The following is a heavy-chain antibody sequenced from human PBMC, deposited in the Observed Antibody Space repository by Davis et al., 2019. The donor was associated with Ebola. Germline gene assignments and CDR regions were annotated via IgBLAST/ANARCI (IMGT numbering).Heavy chain of an antibody. CDR3: ARAVNLLVVAASHFDY. CDR2: IHYSGGT. D-gene: IGHD2-15*01. J-gene: IGHJ4*02. V-gene: IGHV4-59*01. CDR1: GGSISSYY. Sequence: SETLSLTCTVSGGSISSYYWSWIRQPPGKGLEWIGYIHYSGGTNYNPSLKSRVTISVDTSKNQFSLQLSSVTAADPAVYYCARAVNLLVVAASHFDYWGQGTLVTVSS.